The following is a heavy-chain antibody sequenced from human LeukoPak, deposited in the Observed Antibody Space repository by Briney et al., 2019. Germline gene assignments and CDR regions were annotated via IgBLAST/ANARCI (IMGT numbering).Heavy chain of an antibody. D-gene: IGHD2-2*01. CDR2: INPNSGGT. Sequence: ASVKVSCKASGYTFTGYYMHWVRQAPGQGLEWMGWINPNSGGTNYAQKFQGRVTMTRDTSISTAYMELSRLRSDDTAVYYCAREMAGDIVVVPAAPDYWGQGTLVTVSS. J-gene: IGHJ4*02. V-gene: IGHV1-2*02. CDR1: GYTFTGYY. CDR3: AREMAGDIVVVPAAPDY.